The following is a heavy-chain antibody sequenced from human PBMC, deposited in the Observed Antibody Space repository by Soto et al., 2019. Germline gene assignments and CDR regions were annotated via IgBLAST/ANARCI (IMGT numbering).Heavy chain of an antibody. V-gene: IGHV4-59*01. D-gene: IGHD4-17*01. CDR3: ARDRDYGDYFWHFDL. Sequence: QVQLQESGPGLVKPSETLSLTCTVSGGSISSYYWSWIRQPPGKGLEWIGNIYFTGSTNYNPSLKRRVTISVDTSKNLFSVKLSSVTAADTAVYYCARDRDYGDYFWHFDLWGRGTLVTVSS. CDR1: GGSISSYY. J-gene: IGHJ2*01. CDR2: IYFTGST.